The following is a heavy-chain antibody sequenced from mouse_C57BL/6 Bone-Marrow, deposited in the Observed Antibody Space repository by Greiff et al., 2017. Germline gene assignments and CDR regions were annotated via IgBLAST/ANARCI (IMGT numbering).Heavy chain of an antibody. CDR3: AREEEVPYY. J-gene: IGHJ4*01. CDR1: GFTFSSYA. CDR2: ISDGGSYT. D-gene: IGHD2-14*01. Sequence: EVHLVESGGGLVKPGGSLKLSCAASGFTFSSYAMSWVRQTPEKRLEWVATISDGGSYTYYPDNVKGRFTISRDNAKNNLSLQMSHLKSEDTAMDYCAREEEVPYYWGQGTSVTVSS. V-gene: IGHV5-4*01.